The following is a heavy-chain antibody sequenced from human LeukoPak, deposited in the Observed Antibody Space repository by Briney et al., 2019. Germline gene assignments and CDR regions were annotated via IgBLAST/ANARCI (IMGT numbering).Heavy chain of an antibody. Sequence: SASLSLTCTVSGGSISNYYWSWIRQPPGKGLEWIGYIYYSGSTNYNPSLKSRVTISVDTSKNQFSLKLSSVTAADTAVYYCARGLAFWSMYYFDYWGQGTLVTVSS. CDR2: IYYSGST. V-gene: IGHV4-59*12. CDR3: ARGLAFWSMYYFDY. J-gene: IGHJ4*02. D-gene: IGHD3-3*01. CDR1: GGSISNYY.